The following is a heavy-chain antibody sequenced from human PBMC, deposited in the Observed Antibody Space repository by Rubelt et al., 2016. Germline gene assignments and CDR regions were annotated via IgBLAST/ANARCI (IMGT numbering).Heavy chain of an antibody. D-gene: IGHD3-16*01. Sequence: VRGAIGKGLEWVSYISSSSSTIYYADSVKGRFTISRDNAKNSLYLQMNSLRAEDTAVYYCARDFGALYDYVWGSSSGMDVWGQGTTVTVSS. CDR2: ISSSSSTI. J-gene: IGHJ6*02. V-gene: IGHV3-48*01. CDR3: ARDFGALYDYVWGSSSGMDV.